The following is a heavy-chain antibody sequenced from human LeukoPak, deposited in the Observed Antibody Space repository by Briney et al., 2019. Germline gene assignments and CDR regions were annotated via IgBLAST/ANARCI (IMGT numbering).Heavy chain of an antibody. J-gene: IGHJ4*02. CDR2: IWYDGSNK. Sequence: PGGSLRLSCEASGFTFSSYGMHWVRQAPGKGLEWVAVIWYDGSNKYYADSVKGRFTISRDNSKNTLYLQMNSLRAEDTAVYYCARVLGYCSSTSCYIDYWGQGTLVTVSS. CDR3: ARVLGYCSSTSCYIDY. D-gene: IGHD2-2*02. V-gene: IGHV3-33*01. CDR1: GFTFSSYG.